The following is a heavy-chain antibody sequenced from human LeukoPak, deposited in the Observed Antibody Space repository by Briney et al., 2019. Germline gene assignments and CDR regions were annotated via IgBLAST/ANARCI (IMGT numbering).Heavy chain of an antibody. Sequence: SETLSLTCTVSGDYMSSYYWSWIRQPPGKGLECIGYIYYSGSTNYNPSLKSRVTISVDTSKNQFSLKLSSVTAADTAVYYCARGGRQLWWMNWFDPWGQGTLVTVSS. J-gene: IGHJ5*02. CDR1: GDYMSSYY. D-gene: IGHD5-18*01. CDR2: IYYSGST. CDR3: ARGGRQLWWMNWFDP. V-gene: IGHV4-59*01.